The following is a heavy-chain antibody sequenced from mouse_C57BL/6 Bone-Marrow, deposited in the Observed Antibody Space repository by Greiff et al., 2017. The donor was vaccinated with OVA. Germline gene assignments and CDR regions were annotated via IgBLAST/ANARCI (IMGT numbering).Heavy chain of an antibody. V-gene: IGHV1-9*01. CDR2: ILTGSGST. CDR3: ARGEGFAY. CDR1: GYTFTGYW. Sequence: VQLQQSGAELMQPGASVKLSCKATGYTFTGYWIEWVKQRPGHGLEWIGEILTGSGSTNDNEKFKGKATFTADTSSNTAYMQRSSLTTEDSAIYYCARGEGFAYWGQGTLVTVSA. J-gene: IGHJ3*01.